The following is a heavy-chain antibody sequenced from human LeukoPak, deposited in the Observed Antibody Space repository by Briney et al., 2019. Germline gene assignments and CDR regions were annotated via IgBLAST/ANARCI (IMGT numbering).Heavy chain of an antibody. D-gene: IGHD3-3*01. J-gene: IGHJ4*02. V-gene: IGHV1-2*02. CDR2: INPSSGGT. Sequence: GASVKVSCKASGYTLTGYYMHWVRQAPGQGLEWMGCINPSSGGTNYAQKFQGRVTMARDTSISTAYMELSRLRSDDTAVYYWARVSFGRYDFWSGYLYYFDYWGQGTLVTVSS. CDR3: ARVSFGRYDFWSGYLYYFDY. CDR1: GYTLTGYY.